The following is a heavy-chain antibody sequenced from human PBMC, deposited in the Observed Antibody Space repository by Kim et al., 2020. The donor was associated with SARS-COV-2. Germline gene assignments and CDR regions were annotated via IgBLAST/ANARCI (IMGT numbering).Heavy chain of an antibody. Sequence: ASVKVSCKASGYTFTSYAMHWVRQAPGQGLEWMGWINPGNGNTKYSQKFQGRVTITRDTSASTAYMELSSLRSEDTAVYYCARGVYGSGYNNSGMDGWGQEATVTVSS. CDR1: GYTFTSYA. CDR3: ARGVYGSGYNNSGMDG. CDR2: INPGNGNT. J-gene: IGHJ6*02. V-gene: IGHV1-3*01. D-gene: IGHD3-10*01.